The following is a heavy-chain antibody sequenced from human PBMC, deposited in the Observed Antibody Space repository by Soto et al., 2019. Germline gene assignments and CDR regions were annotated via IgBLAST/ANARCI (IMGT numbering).Heavy chain of an antibody. D-gene: IGHD5-12*01. CDR1: GGSISSSSYY. CDR3: ARSFVGAVGTIDY. J-gene: IGHJ4*02. Sequence: SETLSLPCTVSGGSISSSSYYWGWIRQPPGKGLEWIGSIYYSRSTYYNPSLKSRVTISVDTSKNQFSLKLSSVTAADTAVYYCARSFVGAVGTIDYWGQGTLVTVSS. V-gene: IGHV4-39*01. CDR2: IYYSRST.